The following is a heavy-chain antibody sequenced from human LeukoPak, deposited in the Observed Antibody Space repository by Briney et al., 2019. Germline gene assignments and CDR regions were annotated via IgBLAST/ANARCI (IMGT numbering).Heavy chain of an antibody. CDR3: ARVGTIVATAWWFDP. V-gene: IGHV1-69*05. Sequence: ASVKVSCKASGGTFSSYAISWVRQAPGQGLEWMGGIIPILGTANYAQKFQGRVTITTDESTSTAYMELSSLRSEDTAVYYCARVGTIVATAWWFDPWGQGTLVTVSS. CDR2: IIPILGTA. CDR1: GGTFSSYA. D-gene: IGHD5-12*01. J-gene: IGHJ5*02.